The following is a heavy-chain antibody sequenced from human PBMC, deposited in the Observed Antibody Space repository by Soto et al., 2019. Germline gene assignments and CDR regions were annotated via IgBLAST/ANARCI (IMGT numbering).Heavy chain of an antibody. CDR1: GGSINGRC. V-gene: IGHV4-59*01. Sequence: SETLSLTCTVSGGSINGRCWSWGRQSPGKGLEWIGYFCYTGSTNYNPSLKSRVTISVDRSKTQCSLKLTSVTAADTAVYYCAKSHYDSSGYYIIDHWGQGTLVTVSS. D-gene: IGHD3-22*01. CDR3: AKSHYDSSGYYIIDH. CDR2: FCYTGST. J-gene: IGHJ5*02.